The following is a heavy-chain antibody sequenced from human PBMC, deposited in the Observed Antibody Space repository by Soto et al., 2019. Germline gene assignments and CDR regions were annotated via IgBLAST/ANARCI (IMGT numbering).Heavy chain of an antibody. D-gene: IGHD3-16*01. Sequence: QVQLQESGPGLVKPSQTLSLTCTVSGGSISSGGYYWSWIRQHPGKGLEWIGYIYYSGSTYYNPSLKGRVTKSVDPAKNQFPPKLGSGTAAGTAGDSGARAGGGGTLLDYWGQGTLVTVSS. J-gene: IGHJ4*02. V-gene: IGHV4-31*03. CDR3: ARAGGGGTLLDY. CDR2: IYYSGST. CDR1: GGSISSGGYY.